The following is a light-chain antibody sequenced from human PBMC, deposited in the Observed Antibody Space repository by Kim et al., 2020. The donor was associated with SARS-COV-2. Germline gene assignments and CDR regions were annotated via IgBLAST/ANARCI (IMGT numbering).Light chain of an antibody. Sequence: GQEVSISCSGSNSNVGTHFVSSYQQLPGTVPKLLIYNNDKRPSGIPDRFSGSKSGTSATLGITGLQTGDQADYYCGTWDDILLGVVFGGGTQLTVL. CDR3: GTWDDILLGVV. CDR1: NSNVGTHF. CDR2: NND. V-gene: IGLV1-51*01. J-gene: IGLJ2*01.